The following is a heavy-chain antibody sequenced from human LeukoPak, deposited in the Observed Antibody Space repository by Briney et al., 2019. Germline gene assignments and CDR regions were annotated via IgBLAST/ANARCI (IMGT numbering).Heavy chain of an antibody. Sequence: GGSLRLSCAASGFTPSTYSMDWVRQAPGKGLEWGSSISCSSTYIYYGDSLKGRFTISRDNAKNSLYLQMNSLRAEDTAVYYCASLDNSYGYWGQGTLVTVSS. J-gene: IGHJ4*02. CDR3: ASLDNSYGY. D-gene: IGHD5-18*01. CDR2: ISCSSTYI. V-gene: IGHV3-21*01. CDR1: GFTPSTYS.